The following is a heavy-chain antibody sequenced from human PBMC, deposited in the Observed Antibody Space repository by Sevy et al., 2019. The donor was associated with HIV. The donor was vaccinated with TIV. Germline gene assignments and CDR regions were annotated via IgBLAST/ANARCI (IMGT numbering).Heavy chain of an antibody. CDR2: INPSGGST. D-gene: IGHD3-10*01. CDR3: AREAEPLWFGELLGGAFDI. CDR1: GYTFTSYY. J-gene: IGHJ3*02. V-gene: IGHV1-46*01. Sequence: ASVKVSCKASGYTFTSYYMHWVRQAPGQGLEWMGIINPSGGSTSYAQKFQGRVTMTRDTSTSTVYMELSSLRSEDTAVYYCAREAEPLWFGELLGGAFDIWGQGTMVTVSS.